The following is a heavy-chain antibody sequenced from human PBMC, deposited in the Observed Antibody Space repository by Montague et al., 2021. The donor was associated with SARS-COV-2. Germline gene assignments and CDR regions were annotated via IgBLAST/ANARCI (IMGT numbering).Heavy chain of an antibody. D-gene: IGHD3-10*01. J-gene: IGHJ4*02. CDR2: ISRSGDRT. Sequence: SRRLSCAVSGFPFDDYGMSWVRQVPGKGLEWVSGISRSGDRTAYGDSAKGRFSISRDNAKNTLYLQMNSLRVEDTAFYHCSRGGGMIRGVVDFWGQGILVSVSS. CDR3: SRGGGMIRGVVDF. V-gene: IGHV3-20*01. CDR1: GFPFDDYG.